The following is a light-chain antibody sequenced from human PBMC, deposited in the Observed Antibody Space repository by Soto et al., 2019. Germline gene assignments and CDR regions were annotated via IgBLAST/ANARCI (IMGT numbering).Light chain of an antibody. CDR2: KAS. V-gene: IGKV1-5*03. CDR1: QSISSS. CDR3: PHYNIYSEA. Sequence: DITVSQSPSTLSASKGDRVTITCRASQSISSSLAWYHQKPGTAPKLLIYKASTLKSGVPSRFSGSGSGTEFTLTISSLQPDDFAPYYCPHYNIYSEAFGQVTKVAI. J-gene: IGKJ1*01.